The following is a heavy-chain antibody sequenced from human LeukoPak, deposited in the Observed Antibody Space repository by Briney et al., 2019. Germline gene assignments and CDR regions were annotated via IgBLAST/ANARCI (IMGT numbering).Heavy chain of an antibody. V-gene: IGHV3-23*01. J-gene: IGHJ4*02. CDR3: AKDLDYGSGSSTGDFDY. D-gene: IGHD3-10*01. Sequence: GGSLRLSCAASGFTFSSYAMSWVRQAPGKGLEWVSAISGSGGSTYYADSVKGRFTISRDNSKNTVYLQMNSLRAEDTAVYYCAKDLDYGSGSSTGDFDYWGQGTLVTVSS. CDR1: GFTFSSYA. CDR2: ISGSGGST.